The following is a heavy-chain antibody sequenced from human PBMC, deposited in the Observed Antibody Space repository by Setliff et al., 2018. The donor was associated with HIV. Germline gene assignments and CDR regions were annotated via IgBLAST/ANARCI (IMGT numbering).Heavy chain of an antibody. V-gene: IGHV4-4*02. CDR1: GDSIGSSSW. D-gene: IGHD1-7*01. J-gene: IGHJ4*02. Sequence: PSETLSLTCAVSGDSIGSSSWWSWVRQAPGKGLEWIGEIYHGGTTKYNPSLKSRVTMSVDRPNNHFSLRLTSVTAADTAVYFCARTNRWELLSPYFDAWGQGTLVTVSS. CDR3: ARTNRWELLSPYFDA. CDR2: IYHGGTT.